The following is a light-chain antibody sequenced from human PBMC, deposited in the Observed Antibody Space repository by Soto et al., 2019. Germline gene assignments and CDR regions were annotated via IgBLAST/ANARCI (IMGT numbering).Light chain of an antibody. CDR3: SSYTTSTHV. CDR2: AVS. V-gene: IGLV2-14*01. J-gene: IGLJ1*01. CDR1: SSDIGGYNS. Sequence: QSALTQPASVSGSPGQSITISCTGTSSDIGGYNSVSWYQQHPGKAPKLVIYAVSNRPSGVSSRLSGSKSGNTASLTMSGLQAEDEATYYCSSYTTSTHVFGTGTKVTVL.